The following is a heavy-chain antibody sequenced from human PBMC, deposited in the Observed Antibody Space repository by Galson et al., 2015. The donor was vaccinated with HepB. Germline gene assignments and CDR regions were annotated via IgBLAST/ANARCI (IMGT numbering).Heavy chain of an antibody. CDR1: GFAFSADH. CDR3: ARDVAFWSGYPYYFDY. D-gene: IGHD3-3*01. Sequence: SLRLSCAASGFAFSADHMSWVRQAPGKGLEWAANIKQDGSEKYYVDSVKGRFTISRDNAKNSLYLQMNSLRAEDTAVYYCARDVAFWSGYPYYFDYWGQGTLVTVSS. J-gene: IGHJ4*02. V-gene: IGHV3-7*01. CDR2: IKQDGSEK.